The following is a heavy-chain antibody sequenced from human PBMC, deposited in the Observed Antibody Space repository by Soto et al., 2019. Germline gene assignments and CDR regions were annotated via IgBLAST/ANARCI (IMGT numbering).Heavy chain of an antibody. J-gene: IGHJ4*02. V-gene: IGHV4-30-2*01. CDR2: IYHSGST. Sequence: PSETLSLTSAVYDGSISSGGYSWSWIRQPPGKGLECIGYIYHSGSTYYNPSLKSRVTISVDRSKNQFSLKLSSVTAADTAVYYCSAKPYNWNIWMVYWGPGIMVTVSS. D-gene: IGHD1-1*01. CDR1: DGSISSGGYS. CDR3: SAKPYNWNIWMVY.